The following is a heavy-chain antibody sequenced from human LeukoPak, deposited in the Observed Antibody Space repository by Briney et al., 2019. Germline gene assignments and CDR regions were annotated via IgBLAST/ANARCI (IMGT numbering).Heavy chain of an antibody. D-gene: IGHD6-13*01. V-gene: IGHV3-30*02. Sequence: GGSLRLSCAASGFTFGSYGMHWVRQAPGKGLEWVAFIRYEGSNKYYADSVKGRFSISRDNAKNSLYLQMNSLRAEDTAVYYCARDTLAAEDVWGKGTTVTISS. CDR2: IRYEGSNK. CDR3: ARDTLAAEDV. CDR1: GFTFGSYG. J-gene: IGHJ6*04.